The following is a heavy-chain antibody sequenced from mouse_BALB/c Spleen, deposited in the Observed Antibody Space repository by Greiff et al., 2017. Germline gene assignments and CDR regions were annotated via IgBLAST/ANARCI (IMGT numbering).Heavy chain of an antibody. J-gene: IGHJ4*01. D-gene: IGHD2-10*02. CDR3: ARGEYGNPYYAMDY. CDR1: GFTFTDYY. Sequence: EVNLVESGGGLVQPGGSLRLSCATSGFTFTDYYMSWVRQPPGKALEWLGFIRNKANGYKTEYSSSVKGRFTTSRDNSQSILYLQMNTLRAEDSATYYCARGEYGNPYYAMDYWGQGTSVTVSS. V-gene: IGHV7-3*02. CDR2: IRNKANGYKT.